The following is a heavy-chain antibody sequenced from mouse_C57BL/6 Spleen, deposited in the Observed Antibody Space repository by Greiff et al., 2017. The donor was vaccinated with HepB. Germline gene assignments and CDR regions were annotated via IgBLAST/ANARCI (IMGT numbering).Heavy chain of an antibody. CDR2: IYPGSGNT. CDR3: ARGVYYGSFYFDY. Sequence: VQLQQSGAELVRPGASVKLSCKASGYTFTDYYINWVKQRPGQGLEWIARIYPGSGNTYYNEKFKGKATLTAEKSSSTAYMQLSSLTSEDSAVYFCARGVYYGSFYFDYWGQGTTLTVSS. D-gene: IGHD1-1*01. J-gene: IGHJ2*01. V-gene: IGHV1-76*01. CDR1: GYTFTDYY.